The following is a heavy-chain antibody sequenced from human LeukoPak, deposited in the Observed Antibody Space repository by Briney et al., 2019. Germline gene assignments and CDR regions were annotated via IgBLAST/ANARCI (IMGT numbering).Heavy chain of an antibody. D-gene: IGHD3-10*01. Sequence: GESLKISCKGSGYRFTSYWIGWVRQMPGKGLEWMGIIYPGDSDTRYSPSFPGQVAISADKSISTAYLEWSSLKASDTAMYYCARLMGYYGSGSYYFSPWMDYWGQGTLVTVSS. CDR3: ARLMGYYGSGSYYFSPWMDY. CDR2: IYPGDSDT. J-gene: IGHJ4*02. CDR1: GYRFTSYW. V-gene: IGHV5-51*01.